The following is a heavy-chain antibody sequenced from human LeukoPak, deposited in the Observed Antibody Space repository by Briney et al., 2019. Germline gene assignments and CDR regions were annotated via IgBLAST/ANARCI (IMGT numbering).Heavy chain of an antibody. CDR2: ISPRSETK. CDR1: GFTFRNHG. J-gene: IGHJ4*02. CDR3: ARVEGPIVNTMYYDL. V-gene: IGHV3-48*01. Sequence: GGSLRLSCIASGFTFRNHGMIWVRQAPGKGLEWLSYISPRSETKNYADSVKERFTISRDDAENSVYLHMNSLRAEDTAVYYCARVEGPIVNTMYYDLWGQGTLVTVSS. D-gene: IGHD1-26*01.